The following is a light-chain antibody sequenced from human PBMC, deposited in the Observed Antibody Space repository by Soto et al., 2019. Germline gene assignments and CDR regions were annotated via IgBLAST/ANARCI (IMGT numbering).Light chain of an antibody. CDR1: QSVSSY. J-gene: IGKJ5*01. V-gene: IGKV3-11*01. CDR3: QQRSNWPPVT. Sequence: PGERATLSCRASQSVSSYLAWYQQKPGQAPRLLIYDASNRATGIPARFSGSGSGTDFTLTISSLEPEDFAVYYCQQRSNWPPVTFGQGTRLEIK. CDR2: DAS.